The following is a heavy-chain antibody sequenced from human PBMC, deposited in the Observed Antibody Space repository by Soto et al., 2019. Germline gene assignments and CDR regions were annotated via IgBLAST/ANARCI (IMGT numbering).Heavy chain of an antibody. J-gene: IGHJ5*02. CDR1: GGSISSYY. D-gene: IGHD2-15*01. CDR3: ARVLDPNWFDP. V-gene: IGHV4-59*08. Sequence: SETLSLTCTVSGGSISSYYWSWIRQPPGKGLEWIGYIYYSGSTYYNPSLRSRVTISVDTSKNQFSLKLSSVTAADTAVYFCARVLDPNWFDPWGQGTLVTVSS. CDR2: IYYSGST.